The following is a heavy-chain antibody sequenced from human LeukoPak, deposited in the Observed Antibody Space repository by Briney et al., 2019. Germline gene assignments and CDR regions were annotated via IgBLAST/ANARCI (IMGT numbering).Heavy chain of an antibody. CDR2: ISAYNGNT. CDR1: GYTFTGYY. V-gene: IGHV1-18*04. J-gene: IGHJ4*02. Sequence: GASVKVSCKASGYTFTGYYMHWVRQAPGQGLEWMGWISAYNGNTNYAQKLQGRVTMTTDTSTSTAYMELRSLRSDDTAVYYCARDPSRDYWGQGTLVTVSS. CDR3: ARDPSRDY.